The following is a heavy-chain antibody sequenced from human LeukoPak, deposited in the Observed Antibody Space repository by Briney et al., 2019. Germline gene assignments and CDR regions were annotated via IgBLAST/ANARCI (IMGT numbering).Heavy chain of an antibody. Sequence: GGSLRLSCAASGFTFSSSAMSWVRQAPGKGLEWVSAISNNGGYTYYADSVQGRFTISRDNSKSTLYLQMNSLRTEDTAVYYCARETTLRFDYWGQGTLVTVSS. D-gene: IGHD4-17*01. V-gene: IGHV3-23*01. J-gene: IGHJ4*02. CDR2: ISNNGGYT. CDR3: ARETTLRFDY. CDR1: GFTFSSSA.